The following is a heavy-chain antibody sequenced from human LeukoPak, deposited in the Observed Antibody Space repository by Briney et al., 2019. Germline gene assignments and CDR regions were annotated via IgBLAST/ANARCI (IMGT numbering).Heavy chain of an antibody. CDR2: IYSGGST. V-gene: IGHV3-66*01. CDR1: GFTVSSNY. J-gene: IGHJ2*01. D-gene: IGHD3-22*01. Sequence: PGGSLRLSCAASGFTVSSNYMSWVRQAPGKGLEWVSVIYSGGSTYYADSVKGRFTISRDNSKNTLYLQMNSLRAEDTAVYYCARTLYYYDSSGYYSSWYFDLWGRGTLVTVSS. CDR3: ARTLYYYDSSGYYSSWYFDL.